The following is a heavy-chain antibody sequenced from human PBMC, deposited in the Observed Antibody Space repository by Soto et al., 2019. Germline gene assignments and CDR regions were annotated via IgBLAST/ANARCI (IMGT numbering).Heavy chain of an antibody. V-gene: IGHV4-31*03. J-gene: IGHJ4*02. CDR3: ARSADTAMANFDY. CDR2: IYYSGST. D-gene: IGHD5-18*01. Sequence: KSSETLSLTCTVSGGSISSGGYYWSWIRQHPGKGLEWIGYIYYSGSTYYNPSLKSRVTISVDTSKNQFSLKLSSVTAADTAVYYCARSADTAMANFDYWGQGTLVTV. CDR1: GGSISSGGYY.